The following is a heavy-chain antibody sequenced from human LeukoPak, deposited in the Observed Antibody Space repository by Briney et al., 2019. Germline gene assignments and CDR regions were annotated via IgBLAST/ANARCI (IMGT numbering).Heavy chain of an antibody. V-gene: IGHV4-59*01. CDR3: ARDGYGLDY. Sequence: PSETLSLTCTVSGGSISSFYWSWIRQPPGKGLEWIGYIYYSGSTNYNPSLKSRVTISVDTSKNQFSLKLSSVTAADTAVYYCARDGYGLDYWGQGTLVTVSS. D-gene: IGHD3-22*01. CDR2: IYYSGST. J-gene: IGHJ4*02. CDR1: GGSISSFY.